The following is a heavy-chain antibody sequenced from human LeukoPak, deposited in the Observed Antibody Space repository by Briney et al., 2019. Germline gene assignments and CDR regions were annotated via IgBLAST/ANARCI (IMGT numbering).Heavy chain of an antibody. V-gene: IGHV6-1*01. D-gene: IGHD1-26*01. Sequence: SQTLSLTCAFSGDSVSSNSAAWNWIRQSPSRGLEWVGRTYYRSKWYNDYAVYVKIRITINPDKDKNQFSLQLNTVDPEDTEVYYCARGYSGIYSHFDYWGQGTLVTVSS. CDR3: ARGYSGIYSHFDY. J-gene: IGHJ4*02. CDR1: GDSVSSNSAA. CDR2: TYYRSKWYN.